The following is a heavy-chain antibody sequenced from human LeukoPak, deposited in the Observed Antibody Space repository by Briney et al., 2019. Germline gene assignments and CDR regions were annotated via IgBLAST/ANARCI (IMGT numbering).Heavy chain of an antibody. V-gene: IGHV3-53*05. D-gene: IGHD5-18*01. J-gene: IGHJ6*04. CDR1: VSSVGSNY. Sequence: GGSLRLSCGASVSSVGSNYMSWGRQATGEGLEGVSVNYSGGATLYADSVKGRFTISRDNSKNTLFLQMNSLRSEDSAVYYCARERGNSLFGMDVWGKGTAVTVSS. CDR3: ARERGNSLFGMDV. CDR2: NYSGGAT.